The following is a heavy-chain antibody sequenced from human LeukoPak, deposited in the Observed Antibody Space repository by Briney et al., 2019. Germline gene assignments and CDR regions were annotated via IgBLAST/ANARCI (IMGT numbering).Heavy chain of an antibody. D-gene: IGHD3-22*01. Sequence: NPSETLSLTCAVYGGSFSGYYWSWIRQPPGKGLEWIGEINHSGSTNYNPSPKSRVTISVDTSKNQFSLKLSSVTAADTAVYYCARRARPYYYDSSGYYYFDYWGQGTLVTVSS. J-gene: IGHJ4*02. V-gene: IGHV4-34*01. CDR3: ARRARPYYYDSSGYYYFDY. CDR1: GGSFSGYY. CDR2: INHSGST.